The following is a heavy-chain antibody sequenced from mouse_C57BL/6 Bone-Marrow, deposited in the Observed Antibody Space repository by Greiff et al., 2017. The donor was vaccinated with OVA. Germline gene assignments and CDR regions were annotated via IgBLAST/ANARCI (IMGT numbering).Heavy chain of an antibody. D-gene: IGHD1-1*01. CDR3: AKLYYGSSLFAY. J-gene: IGHJ3*01. CDR1: GYTFTSYG. V-gene: IGHV1-81*01. CDR2: IYPRSGNT. Sequence: QVQLQQSGAELARPGASVKLSCKASGYTFTSYGISWVKQRTGQGLEWIGEIYPRSGNTYYNEKFKGKATLTADKSSSTAYMELRSLTSEDSAVYFCAKLYYGSSLFAYWGQGTLVTVSA.